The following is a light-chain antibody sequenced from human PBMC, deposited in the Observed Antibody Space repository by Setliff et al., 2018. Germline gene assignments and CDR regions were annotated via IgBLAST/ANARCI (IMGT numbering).Light chain of an antibody. V-gene: IGLV2-23*02. CDR2: EVT. CDR3: CSYAGTNNPYV. J-gene: IGLJ1*01. CDR1: TSDLGSYNL. Sequence: SALTQPASVSGSPGQSITISCTGATSDLGSYNLVSWYQQHPGEAPKLILYEVTQRPSGVSIRFSGSKSGSTASLTISGLQAEDEADYYCCSYAGTNNPYVFGSGTKSPS.